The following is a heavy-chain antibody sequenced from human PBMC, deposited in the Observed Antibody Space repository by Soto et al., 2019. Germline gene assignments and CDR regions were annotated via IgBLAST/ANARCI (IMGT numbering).Heavy chain of an antibody. CDR2: IIPIFGTA. J-gene: IGHJ4*02. D-gene: IGHD4-17*01. CDR1: GGTFSSYA. CDR3: ARDPPDTVTFDY. V-gene: IGHV1-69*13. Sequence: ASVKVSCKASGGTFSSYAISWVRQAPGQGLEWMGGIIPIFGTANYAQKFQGRVTITGDESTSTAYMELSSLRSEDTAVYYCARDPPDTVTFDYWGQGTLVTVSS.